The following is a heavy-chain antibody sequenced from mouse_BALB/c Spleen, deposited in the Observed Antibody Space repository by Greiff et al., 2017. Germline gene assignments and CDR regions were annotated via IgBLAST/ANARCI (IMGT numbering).Heavy chain of an antibody. J-gene: IGHJ2*01. CDR3: ARGRGYYFFDY. Sequence: EVMLVESGGGLVQPGGSLKLSCAASGFTFSSYGMSWVRQTPDKRLELVATINSNGGSTYYPDSVKGRFTISRDNAKNTLYLQMSSLKSEDTAMYYCARGRGYYFFDYWGQGTTLTVSS. V-gene: IGHV5-6-3*01. D-gene: IGHD1-1*01. CDR2: INSNGGST. CDR1: GFTFSSYG.